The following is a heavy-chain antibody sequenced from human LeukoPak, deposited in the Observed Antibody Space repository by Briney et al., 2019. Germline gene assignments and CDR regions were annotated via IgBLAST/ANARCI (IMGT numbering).Heavy chain of an antibody. CDR2: ISSSGSTI. CDR1: GFTFSTYW. Sequence: GGSLRLSCAASGFTFSTYWMNWVRQAPGKGLEWVSYISSSGSTIYYADSVKGRFTISRDNAKNSLYLQMNSLRAEDTAVYYCARLPIDDIVVVPAALDYWGQGTLVTVSS. J-gene: IGHJ4*02. V-gene: IGHV3-48*04. D-gene: IGHD2-2*01. CDR3: ARLPIDDIVVVPAALDY.